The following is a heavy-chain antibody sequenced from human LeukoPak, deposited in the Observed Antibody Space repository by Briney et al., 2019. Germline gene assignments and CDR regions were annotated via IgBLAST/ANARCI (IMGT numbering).Heavy chain of an antibody. CDR2: INHSGST. CDR1: GGSFSGYY. D-gene: IGHD5-12*01. Sequence: SETLSLTCAVYGGSFSGYYWSWIRQPPGKGLEWIGEINHSGSTNYNPSLKSRVTISVDTSKNQFSLKLSSVTAADTAVYHCARVHFDSGYDSFDYWGQGTLVTVSS. V-gene: IGHV4-34*01. CDR3: ARVHFDSGYDSFDY. J-gene: IGHJ4*02.